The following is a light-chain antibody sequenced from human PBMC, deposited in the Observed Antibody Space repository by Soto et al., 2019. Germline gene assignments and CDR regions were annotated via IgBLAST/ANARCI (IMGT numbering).Light chain of an antibody. CDR2: DAY. CDR3: QQRHMWPIT. Sequence: EVVMTQSPATLSVSPGETATLSCRASQSVANSLAWYQRKPGQAPRLLTYDAYNRATGIPPRFSGSGSGTDFTLTISSLEPEDSAVYYCQQRHMWPITFGQGTRLEIK. V-gene: IGKV3-11*01. J-gene: IGKJ5*01. CDR1: QSVANS.